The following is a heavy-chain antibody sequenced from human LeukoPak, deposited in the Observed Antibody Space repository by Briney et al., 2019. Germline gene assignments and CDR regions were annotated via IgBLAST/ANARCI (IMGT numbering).Heavy chain of an antibody. Sequence: SLRLSCEASGFIFDDYAMHWVRQAPGKGLEWVSGMSSNSENIAYADSVKGRFTISRDNGKNSLYLQMNSLRAEDTAVYYCAELGITMIGGVWGKGTTVTISS. CDR1: GFIFDDYA. CDR3: AELGITMIGGV. V-gene: IGHV3-9*01. J-gene: IGHJ6*04. D-gene: IGHD3-10*02. CDR2: MSSNSENI.